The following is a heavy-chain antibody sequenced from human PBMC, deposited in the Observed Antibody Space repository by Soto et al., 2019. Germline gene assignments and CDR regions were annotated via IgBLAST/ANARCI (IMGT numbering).Heavy chain of an antibody. D-gene: IGHD6-19*01. V-gene: IGHV3-66*01. CDR1: GFSVGSNY. J-gene: IGHJ6*02. CDR2: IFSGGSA. CDR3: ARDRVAGISQYYYYYYGMDV. Sequence: GGSLRLSCAASGFSVGSNYMTWVRQAPGKGLEYISVIFSGGSAYYADSVKGRFTISKHNSKNTLYLQMNSLRAEDTAVYYCARDRVAGISQYYYYYYGMDVWGQGTTVTVSS.